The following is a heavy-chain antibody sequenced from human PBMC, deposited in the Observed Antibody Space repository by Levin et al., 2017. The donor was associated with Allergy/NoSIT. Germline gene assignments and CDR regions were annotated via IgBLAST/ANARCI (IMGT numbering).Heavy chain of an antibody. CDR2: IIPIFGTA. J-gene: IGHJ6*02. V-gene: IGHV1-69*06. D-gene: IGHD1-7*01. Sequence: SVKVSCKASGGTFSSYAISWVRQAPGQGLEWMGGIIPIFGTANYAQKFQGRVTITADKSTSTAYMELSSLRSEDTAVYYCASRAGLNWNYIGYYDYGMDVWGQGTTVTVSS. CDR3: ASRAGLNWNYIGYYDYGMDV. CDR1: GGTFSSYA.